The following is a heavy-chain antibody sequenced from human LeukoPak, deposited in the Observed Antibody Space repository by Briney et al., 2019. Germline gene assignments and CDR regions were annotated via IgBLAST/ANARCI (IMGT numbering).Heavy chain of an antibody. D-gene: IGHD4-23*01. CDR1: GFPFSTYS. J-gene: IGHJ3*01. CDR2: MSSSEIVI. V-gene: IGHV3-48*01. CDR3: TRDALGWPWAFDL. Sequence: GGSLRLSCVVSGFPFSTYSMNWVRQAPGKGLEWISYMSSSEIVILYSDSVKGRFTVSRDIAKNTFYLQMTDLRVEDTALYRCTRDALGWPWAFDLWGRGTMVTVSS.